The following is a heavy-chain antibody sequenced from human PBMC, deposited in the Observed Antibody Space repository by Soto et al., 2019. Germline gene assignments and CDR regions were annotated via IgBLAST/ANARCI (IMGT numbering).Heavy chain of an antibody. D-gene: IGHD3-3*01. CDR1: GFTFSSYE. Sequence: GGSLRLSCAASGFTFSSYEMNWVRQAPGKGLEWVSYISSSGSTIYYADSVKGRFTISRDNAKNSLYLQMNSLRAEDTAVYYCARGGWTIFGVVTRYGMDVWGQGTTVTVSS. CDR2: ISSSGSTI. J-gene: IGHJ6*02. CDR3: ARGGWTIFGVVTRYGMDV. V-gene: IGHV3-48*03.